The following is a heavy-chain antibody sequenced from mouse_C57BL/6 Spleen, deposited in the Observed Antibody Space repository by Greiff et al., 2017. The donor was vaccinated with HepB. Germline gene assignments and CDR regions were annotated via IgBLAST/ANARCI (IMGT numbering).Heavy chain of an antibody. D-gene: IGHD2-4*01. Sequence: EVHLVESGGGLVKPGGSLKLSCAASGFTFSDYGMHWVRQAPEKGLERVAYIRSGSSTIYYADTVKGRFTISRDIAKNTLFLQMTSLRSEDTGMYYSAMDDYDVRYDMDNWEQGNSVTVSS. CDR1: GFTFSDYG. CDR2: IRSGSSTI. J-gene: IGHJ4*01. V-gene: IGHV5-17*01. CDR3: AMDDYDVRYDMDN.